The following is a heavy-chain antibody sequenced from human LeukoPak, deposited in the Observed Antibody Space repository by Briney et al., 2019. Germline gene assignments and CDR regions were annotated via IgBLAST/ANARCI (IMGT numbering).Heavy chain of an antibody. V-gene: IGHV3-48*03. CDR1: GFTFSSYE. D-gene: IGHD3-10*01. CDR3: AREGVIRGIPFDY. CDR2: ISSSGSTI. J-gene: IGHJ4*02. Sequence: GGSLRPSCAASGFTFSSYEMNWDRQAPGEGLEWVSYISSSGSTIYYADSVKGRFTISRDNAKNSLYLQMNSLRAEDTAVYYCAREGVIRGIPFDYWGQGTLVTVSS.